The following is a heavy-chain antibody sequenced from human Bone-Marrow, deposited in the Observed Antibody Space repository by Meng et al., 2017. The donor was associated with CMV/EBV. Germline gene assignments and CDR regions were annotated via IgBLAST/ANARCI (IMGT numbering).Heavy chain of an antibody. Sequence: GESLKISCAASGFIFGNYWMTWVRQAPGKGLEWVANINQDGSEKYYVDSVKGQFTISRDNAKNLLYLQLNSLRFGDTAVYYCARSYLILVAGRAFFDSWGQGTLVSFAS. D-gene: IGHD3-22*01. CDR1: GFIFGNYW. J-gene: IGHJ4*02. CDR2: INQDGSEK. CDR3: ARSYLILVAGRAFFDS. V-gene: IGHV3-7*01.